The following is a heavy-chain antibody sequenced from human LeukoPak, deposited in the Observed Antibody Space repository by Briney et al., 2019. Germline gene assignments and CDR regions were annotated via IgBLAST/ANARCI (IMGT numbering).Heavy chain of an antibody. CDR2: IYPGDSDT. D-gene: IGHD4-17*01. Sequence: GESLKISCKGSGYIFTSYWIGWVRQMPGKGLEWMGIIYPGDSDTRYSPSFQGQVTLSADKSINTAYLQWSSLRASDTAMYYCARQSLYGDQDYWGQGTLVTVSS. CDR1: GYIFTSYW. J-gene: IGHJ4*02. V-gene: IGHV5-51*01. CDR3: ARQSLYGDQDY.